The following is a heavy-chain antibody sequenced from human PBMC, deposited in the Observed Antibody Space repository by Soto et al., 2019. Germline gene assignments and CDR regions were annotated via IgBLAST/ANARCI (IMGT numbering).Heavy chain of an antibody. CDR1: GFTFSSYG. V-gene: IGHV3-33*01. Sequence: GGSLRLSCAASGFTFSSYGMHWVRQAPGKGLEWVAVIWYDGSNKYYADSVKGRFTISRDNSKNTLYLQMNSLRAEDTAAYYCARGYYYDSSGYYPNYYYGMGVWGQGTTVTVSS. CDR2: IWYDGSNK. J-gene: IGHJ6*02. D-gene: IGHD3-22*01. CDR3: ARGYYYDSSGYYPNYYYGMGV.